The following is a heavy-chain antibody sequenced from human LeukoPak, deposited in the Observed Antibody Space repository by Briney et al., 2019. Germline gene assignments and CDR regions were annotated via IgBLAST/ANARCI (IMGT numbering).Heavy chain of an antibody. CDR3: ARDPDYGDPY. J-gene: IGHJ4*02. V-gene: IGHV3-11*01. CDR2: ITSSGTTK. CDR1: GFSFSDSY. Sequence: PGGSLRLSCSASGFSFSDSYMSWFRLSPEKGLEWIAYITSSGTTKEYADSVKGRFTISRVNAKNSLYLQMNSLRPEDTAVYYCARDPDYGDPYWGQGTLVTVSS. D-gene: IGHD4/OR15-4a*01.